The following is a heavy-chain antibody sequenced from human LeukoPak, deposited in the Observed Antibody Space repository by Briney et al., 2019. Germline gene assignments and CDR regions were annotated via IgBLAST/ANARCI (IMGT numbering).Heavy chain of an antibody. CDR3: AKGPRGYSYGYGGDY. D-gene: IGHD5-18*01. Sequence: PGGSLRLSCAVSGFTFSSYGMHWVRQAPGKGLEWVAFIRYDGSNKYYADSVKGRFTISRDNSKNTLYLQMNSLRAEDTAVYYCAKGPRGYSYGYGGDYWGQGTLVTVSS. J-gene: IGHJ4*02. CDR1: GFTFSSYG. V-gene: IGHV3-30*02. CDR2: IRYDGSNK.